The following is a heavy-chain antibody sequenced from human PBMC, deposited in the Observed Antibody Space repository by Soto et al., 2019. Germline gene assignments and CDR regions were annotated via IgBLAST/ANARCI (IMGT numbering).Heavy chain of an antibody. CDR1: GFSLSSYGMG. Sequence: QITLKESGPTLVRPAQHLTLTCGFSGFSLSSYGMGVAWVRQPPGKALEWLAIIYWDDDKRYSPSLKDRLAISKDTSSNQVVLTITNMDPGDTATYFCAHAGDYDLLTLDHWGPGTLVTVSS. J-gene: IGHJ4*02. CDR2: IYWDDDK. V-gene: IGHV2-5*02. CDR3: AHAGDYDLLTLDH. D-gene: IGHD4-17*01.